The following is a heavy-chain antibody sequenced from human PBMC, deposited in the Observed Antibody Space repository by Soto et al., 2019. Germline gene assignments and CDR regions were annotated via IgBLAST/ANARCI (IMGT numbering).Heavy chain of an antibody. CDR2: TQNKANSYTT. V-gene: IGHV3-72*01. D-gene: IGHD5-12*01. Sequence: PRGSLILSCAASGFIFSDHYMDWVLQAPGKGLEWVGRTQNKANSYTTKYAASVKGRFTISRDDSENSLFLQMNSLKTEDTAVYYCVRLTLGYSGFCYLDYWGQGTLVTVSS. CDR1: GFIFSDHY. J-gene: IGHJ4*02. CDR3: VRLTLGYSGFCYLDY.